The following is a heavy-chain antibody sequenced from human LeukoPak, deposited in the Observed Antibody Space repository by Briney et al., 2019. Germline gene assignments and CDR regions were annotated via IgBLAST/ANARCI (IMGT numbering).Heavy chain of an antibody. CDR2: IYHSGST. CDR1: GYSISSGYY. J-gene: IGHJ1*01. D-gene: IGHD1-26*01. Sequence: PSETLSLTCTVSGYSISSGYYWGWIRQPPGKGLEWIGSIYHSGSTYYNPSLKSRVTISVDTSKNQFSLKLSSVTAADTAVYYCARGHEGGSYYQWGEYFQHWGQGTLVTVSS. V-gene: IGHV4-38-2*02. CDR3: ARGHEGGSYYQWGEYFQH.